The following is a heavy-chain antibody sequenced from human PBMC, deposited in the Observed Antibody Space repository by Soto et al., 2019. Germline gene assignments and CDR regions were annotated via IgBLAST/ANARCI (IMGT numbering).Heavy chain of an antibody. D-gene: IGHD5-18*01. CDR3: ARIPGYSYGYNWFDP. Sequence: SESLSLTCTVSGGSISSHYWSWIRQPPGKGLEWIGYIYYSGSTNYNPSLKSRVTISVDTSKNQFSLKLSSVTAADTAVYYCARIPGYSYGYNWFDPWGQGTLVTVSS. CDR2: IYYSGST. V-gene: IGHV4-59*11. J-gene: IGHJ5*02. CDR1: GGSISSHY.